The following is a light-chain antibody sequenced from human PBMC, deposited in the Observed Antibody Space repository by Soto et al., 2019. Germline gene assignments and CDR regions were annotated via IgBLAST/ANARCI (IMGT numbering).Light chain of an antibody. CDR3: QQHNNWPPWA. CDR2: GAS. J-gene: IGKJ1*01. Sequence: EIVMTQSPATLSVSPGERATLSCRASQSMSSNLAWYQQKPGQAPMLLIYGASTSATGIPARFSGSGSVTEFMLTISSLQSEDFAVYYCQQHNNWPPWAFGQGTKVEIK. V-gene: IGKV3-15*01. CDR1: QSMSSN.